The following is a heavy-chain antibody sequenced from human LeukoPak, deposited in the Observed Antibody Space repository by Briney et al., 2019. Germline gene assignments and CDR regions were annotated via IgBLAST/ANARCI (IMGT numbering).Heavy chain of an antibody. CDR2: IRQDGSQK. Sequence: PGGSLRLSCAASGFTFSSYWMTWVRQAPGKGLEWVATIRQDGSQKYYGDSVKGRFTISRDNAKNSLYLQMNSLRAEDTAVYYCARESGSVTSEDDFDYWGQGTLVTVSS. CDR3: ARESGSVTSEDDFDY. J-gene: IGHJ4*02. V-gene: IGHV3-7*01. CDR1: GFTFSSYW. D-gene: IGHD4-17*01.